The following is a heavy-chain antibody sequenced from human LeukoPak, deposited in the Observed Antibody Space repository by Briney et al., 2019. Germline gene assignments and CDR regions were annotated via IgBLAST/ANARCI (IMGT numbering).Heavy chain of an antibody. CDR1: GYTFTGYY. CDR3: GRVGAADPVWYFDY. CDR2: INPNTGGT. V-gene: IGHV1-2*02. J-gene: IGHJ4*02. D-gene: IGHD6-13*01. Sequence: ASVKVSCKASGYTFTGYYIHWVRQAPGQGLEWMGWINPNTGGTNYAQKFQGRVTMTMDTSIRTAYMELRRLTSDDTAVYYCGRVGAADPVWYFDYWGQGTLVTVSS.